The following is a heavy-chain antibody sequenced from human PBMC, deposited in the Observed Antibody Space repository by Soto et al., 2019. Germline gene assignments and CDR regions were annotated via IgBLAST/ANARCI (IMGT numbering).Heavy chain of an antibody. V-gene: IGHV3-23*01. D-gene: IGHD1-7*01. CDR2: IGSNGTTT. CDR1: GFTFSAFG. CDR3: AKLITGTTSY. J-gene: IGHJ4*02. Sequence: EVQLLESGGGLVQPGGSLRLSCAASGFTFSAFGMTWVRQAPGKGLEWVSSIGSNGTTTYYADSVKGRFTISRDNSKNTLFLQTNSLRVEDTAVYYCAKLITGTTSYWGQGTLVTVSS.